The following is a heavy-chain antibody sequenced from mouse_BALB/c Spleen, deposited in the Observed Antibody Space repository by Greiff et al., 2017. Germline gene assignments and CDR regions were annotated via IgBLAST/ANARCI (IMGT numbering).Heavy chain of an antibody. CDR2: IYPGSGNT. CDR3: ARKNYGSTYAMDY. CDR1: GYTFTDYY. J-gene: IGHJ4*01. D-gene: IGHD1-1*01. Sequence: VQLQQSGAELARPGASVKLSCKASGYTFTDYYINWVKQRTGQGLEWIGEIYPGSGNTYYNEKFKGKATLTADKSSSTAYMQLSSLTSEDSAVYFCARKNYGSTYAMDYWGQGTSVTVSS. V-gene: IGHV1-77*01.